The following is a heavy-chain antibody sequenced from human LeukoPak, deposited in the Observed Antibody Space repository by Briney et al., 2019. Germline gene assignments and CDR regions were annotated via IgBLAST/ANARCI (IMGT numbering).Heavy chain of an antibody. CDR1: GFTFSDYY. D-gene: IGHD3-3*01. Sequence: GGSLRLSCAASGFTFSDYYMSWIRRAPGKGLEWVSYISSSGSTIYYADSVKGRFTIARDNAKNSLYLQMNSLRAEDTAVYYCARVGREYDFWSGYRAANWFDPWGQGTLVTVSS. V-gene: IGHV3-11*01. J-gene: IGHJ5*02. CDR3: ARVGREYDFWSGYRAANWFDP. CDR2: ISSSGSTI.